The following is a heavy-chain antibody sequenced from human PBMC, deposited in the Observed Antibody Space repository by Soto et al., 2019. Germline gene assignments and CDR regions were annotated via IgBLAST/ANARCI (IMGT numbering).Heavy chain of an antibody. CDR3: ARDVVVVAIDY. CDR2: ISAYNGNT. Sequence: ASVKVSCKASGYTFTSYGISWVRQAPGQGLGWMGWISAYNGNTNYAQKLQGRVTMTTDTSTSTAHMELRSLRSDDTAVYYCARDVVVVAIDYWGQGTLVTVSS. CDR1: GYTFTSYG. D-gene: IGHD2-15*01. J-gene: IGHJ4*02. V-gene: IGHV1-18*01.